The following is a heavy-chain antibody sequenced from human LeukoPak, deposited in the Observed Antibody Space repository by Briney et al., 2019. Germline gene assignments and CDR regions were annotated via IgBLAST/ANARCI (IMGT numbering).Heavy chain of an antibody. V-gene: IGHV1-2*02. J-gene: IGHJ1*01. CDR3: ARYRPYYDSSGYYYVEYFQH. CDR1: GYTFTGYY. CDR2: INPNSGGT. Sequence: ASVKVSCKASGYTFTGYYMHWVRQAPGQGLEWMGWINPNSGGTNYAQKFQGRVTMTRDTSISTAYMELSRLRSDDTAVYYCARYRPYYDSSGYYYVEYFQHWGQGTLVTVSS. D-gene: IGHD3-22*01.